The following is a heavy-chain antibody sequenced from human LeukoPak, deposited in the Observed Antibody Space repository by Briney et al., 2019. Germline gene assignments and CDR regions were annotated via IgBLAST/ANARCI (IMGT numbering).Heavy chain of an antibody. CDR2: INHSGST. J-gene: IGHJ6*02. Sequence: PSETLSLTCAVYGGSFSGYYWSWIRQPPGKGLEWIGEINHSGSTNYNPSLKSRVTISVDTSKNQFSLRLSSVTAADTAAYYCARGRGSTSFHYYYYGMDVWGQGTTVTVSS. CDR3: ARGRGSTSFHYYYYGMDV. CDR1: GGSFSGYY. D-gene: IGHD2-2*01. V-gene: IGHV4-34*01.